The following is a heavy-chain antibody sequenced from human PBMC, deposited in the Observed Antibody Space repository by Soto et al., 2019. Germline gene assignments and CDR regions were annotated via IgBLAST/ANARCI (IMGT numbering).Heavy chain of an antibody. CDR3: ATDYSYGSGSYYGMDV. J-gene: IGHJ6*02. V-gene: IGHV3-43*01. CDR2: ISWDGGST. Sequence: GGSLRLSCAASGFTFDDYTMHWVRQAPGKGLEWVSLISWDGGSTYYADSVKDRFTISRDNSKNSLYLQKNSLRTEDTALFYCATDYSYGSGSYYGMDVWGQGTTVTVSS. D-gene: IGHD3-10*01. CDR1: GFTFDDYT.